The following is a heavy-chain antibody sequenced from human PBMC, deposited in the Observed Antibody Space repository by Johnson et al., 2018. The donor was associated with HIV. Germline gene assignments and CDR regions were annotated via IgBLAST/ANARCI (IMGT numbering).Heavy chain of an antibody. CDR3: ARDRLLWFRELWPHDAFDI. CDR2: LSYAGTNA. Sequence: QMLLVESGGGVVQPGRSLRLSCAASGFSFNSYAMHWVRQAPGKGLEWVAVLSYAGTNAYYADSVKGRFTISRDNSRDTLSLQMNSLRVEDTALYYCARDRLLWFRELWPHDAFDIWGQGTMVTVSS. J-gene: IGHJ3*02. CDR1: GFSFNSYA. D-gene: IGHD3-10*01. V-gene: IGHV3-30*04.